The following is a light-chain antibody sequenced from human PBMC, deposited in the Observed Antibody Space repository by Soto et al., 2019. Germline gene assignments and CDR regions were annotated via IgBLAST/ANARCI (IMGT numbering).Light chain of an antibody. CDR1: QSVSVNS. J-gene: IGKJ3*01. Sequence: EIVLTQSPGTLSLSPGERATLSCRASQSVSVNSLAWYQQKGGQAPRLLIYAASTRATGVPDRFSGTGSGTDFALTISRLETDDSAVYYCQQYCGSPFTFGQGTKVDIK. CDR2: AAS. CDR3: QQYCGSPFT. V-gene: IGKV3-20*01.